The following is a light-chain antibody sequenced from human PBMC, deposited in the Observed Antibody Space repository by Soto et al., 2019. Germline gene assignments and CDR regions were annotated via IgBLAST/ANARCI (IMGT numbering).Light chain of an antibody. CDR2: QVS. Sequence: SALTQPASVSGSPGQSITISCTGTSSDVGGFNYVSWYQQYPGKAPTLMIFQVSSRSSGVTNRFFGSKSGNTASLTISGLQAEDEAEYYCSSSTSTTTFYVFGTGTKVT. J-gene: IGLJ1*01. V-gene: IGLV2-14*01. CDR3: SSSTSTTTFYV. CDR1: SSDVGGFNY.